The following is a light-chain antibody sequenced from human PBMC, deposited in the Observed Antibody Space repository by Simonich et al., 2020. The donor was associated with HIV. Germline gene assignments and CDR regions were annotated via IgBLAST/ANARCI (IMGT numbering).Light chain of an antibody. CDR3: MQGTHWPPIT. Sequence: DIVMTQTPLSLSVTPGQPASISCKSSQSLLHSDGKTYLYWYLQKPGQSPRRLIYKVSNRDSGVPDRFSGSGSDTDFTLKISRVEAEDVGVYYGMQGTHWPPITFGQGTRLEIK. CDR2: KVS. CDR1: QSLLHSDGKTY. V-gene: IGKV2-30*02. J-gene: IGKJ5*01.